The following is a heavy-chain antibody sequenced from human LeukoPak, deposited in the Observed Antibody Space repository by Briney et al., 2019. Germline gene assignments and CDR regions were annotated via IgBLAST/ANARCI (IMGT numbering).Heavy chain of an antibody. Sequence: GRSLRLSCAASGFTFSSYGMHWVRQAPGKGLEWVAVISYDGSNKYYADSVKGRFTISRDNSKNTLYLQMNSLRAEDTAVYYCAKQTWGHSYGFWGQGTLVTVSS. CDR2: ISYDGSNK. CDR1: GFTFSSYG. D-gene: IGHD5-18*01. J-gene: IGHJ4*02. V-gene: IGHV3-30*18. CDR3: AKQTWGHSYGF.